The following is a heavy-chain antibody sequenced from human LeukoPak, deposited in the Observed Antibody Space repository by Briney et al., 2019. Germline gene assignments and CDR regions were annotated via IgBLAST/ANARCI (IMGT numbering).Heavy chain of an antibody. J-gene: IGHJ4*02. Sequence: GSLRLSCAASGFTFDDYGMSWVRQAPGKGLEWVSSISSSSSYIYYADSVKGRFTISRDNAKNSLYLQMNSLRAEDTAVYYCARRLEGYGDIDYWGQGTLVTVSS. D-gene: IGHD4-17*01. V-gene: IGHV3-21*01. CDR3: ARRLEGYGDIDY. CDR1: GFTFDDYG. CDR2: ISSSSSYI.